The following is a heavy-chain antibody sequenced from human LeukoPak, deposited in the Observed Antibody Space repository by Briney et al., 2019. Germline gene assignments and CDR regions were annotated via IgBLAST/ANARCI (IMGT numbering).Heavy chain of an antibody. CDR1: GYTFTGYY. V-gene: IGHV1-2*02. J-gene: IGHJ4*02. CDR3: ARVGPDCGGDCYSN. D-gene: IGHD2-21*02. CDR2: INGNTGST. Sequence: GASVKASCKTSGYTFTGYYIHWVRQAPGQGLEWMGWINGNTGSTNYAQKFQDRVAMTRDTSISTAYMDLNRLRSDDTAVYFCARVGPDCGGDCYSNWGQGTLVTVSS.